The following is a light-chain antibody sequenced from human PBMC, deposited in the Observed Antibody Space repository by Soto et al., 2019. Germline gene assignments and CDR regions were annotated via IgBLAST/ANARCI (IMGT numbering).Light chain of an antibody. CDR2: DAS. V-gene: IGKV3-20*01. CDR1: QSVSSN. CDR3: QQHGTSPRT. Sequence: EIVLTQSPATLSVSPGESATLSCRASQSVSSNLAWHQQKPGQAPRILMYDASSRATGIPDRFSGSGSGTDFTLIISRLEPEDFAVYYCQQHGTSPRTFGHGTKVDIK. J-gene: IGKJ1*01.